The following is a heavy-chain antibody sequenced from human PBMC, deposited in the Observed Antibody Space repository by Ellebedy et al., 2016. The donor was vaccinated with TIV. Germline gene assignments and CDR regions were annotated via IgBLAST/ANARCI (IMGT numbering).Heavy chain of an antibody. D-gene: IGHD5-18*01. V-gene: IGHV3-23*01. J-gene: IGHJ4*02. CDR2: ISGSGGST. CDR1: GFPFINYA. CDR3: AKDLHQRGSSYGIDY. Sequence: GESLKISXAASGFPFINYAMSWLRQAPGKGLEWVSAISGSGGSTWYADSVKGRFTISRDNSKNTLYLQMNSLRADETAVYYCAKDLHQRGSSYGIDYWGQGTLVTVSS.